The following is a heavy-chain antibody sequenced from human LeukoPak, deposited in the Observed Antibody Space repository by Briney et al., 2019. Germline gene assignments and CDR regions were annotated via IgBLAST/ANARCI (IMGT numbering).Heavy chain of an antibody. CDR1: GGTFSSYA. J-gene: IGHJ6*04. Sequence: SVKVSCKASGGTFSSYAISWVRQAPGQGLEWMGGIIPIFGTANYAQKFQGRVTITADESTSAAYMELSSLRSEDTAVYYCARALGGYYGSGGYYNVNYYGMDVWGKGTTVTVSS. CDR3: ARALGGYYGSGGYYNVNYYGMDV. CDR2: IIPIFGTA. V-gene: IGHV1-69*13. D-gene: IGHD3-10*01.